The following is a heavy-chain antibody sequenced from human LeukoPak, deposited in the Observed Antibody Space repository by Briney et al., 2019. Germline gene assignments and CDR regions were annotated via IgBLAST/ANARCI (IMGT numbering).Heavy chain of an antibody. CDR2: IYYSGST. CDR1: GGSISSSSYY. D-gene: IGHD6-19*01. Sequence: SETLSLTCTVSGGSISSSSYYWGWIRQPPGKGLEWIGSIYYSGSTYYNPSLMVLVTISVDTSKNQFSMKLSSVTAADTAVYYCARHHSSGRLSDTFDIWGQGTMVTVSS. CDR3: ARHHSSGRLSDTFDI. J-gene: IGHJ3*02. V-gene: IGHV4-39*01.